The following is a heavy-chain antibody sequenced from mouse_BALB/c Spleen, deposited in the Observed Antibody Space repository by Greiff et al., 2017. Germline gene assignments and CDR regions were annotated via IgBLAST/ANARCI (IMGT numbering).Heavy chain of an antibody. CDR2: ISYSGST. J-gene: IGHJ4*01. CDR1: GYSITSDYA. D-gene: IGHD2-3*01. V-gene: IGHV3-2*02. Sequence: EVKLQESGPGLVKPSQSLSLTCTVTGYSITSDYAWNWIRQFPGNKLEWMGYISYSGSTSYNPSLKSRISITRDTSKNQFFLQLNSVTTEDTATYYCAREIYDGYHYAMDYWGQGTSVTVSS. CDR3: AREIYDGYHYAMDY.